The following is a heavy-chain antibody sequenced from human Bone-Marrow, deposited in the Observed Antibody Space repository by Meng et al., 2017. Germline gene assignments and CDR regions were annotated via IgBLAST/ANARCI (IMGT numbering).Heavy chain of an antibody. CDR2: IDWDDEK. Sequence: SGPTLAKPPQTFALTCTLSGFSLSTSGMCVNWVRQPPGKALEWLAVIDWDDEKYYSTSLKTRLTISKDTSKNEVVLAMTNMDPVDTATYYCARSQMVRNYYYGMDVWGQGTTVTVSS. CDR3: ARSQMVRNYYYGMDV. D-gene: IGHD3-10*01. V-gene: IGHV2-70*20. CDR1: GFSLSTSGMC. J-gene: IGHJ6*02.